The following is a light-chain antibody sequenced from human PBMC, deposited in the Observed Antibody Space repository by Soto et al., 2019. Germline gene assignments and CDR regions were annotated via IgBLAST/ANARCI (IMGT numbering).Light chain of an antibody. V-gene: IGLV1-47*02. Sequence: SVLSQPPSASGPPGPQVTISCSGSISNIGSNYVYWYQQLPGTAPKLLIYSNNQRPSGVPDRFSGSKSGTSASLAISGLRSEDEADYCCAAWDDSMRVVFGGGTKVTVL. CDR3: AAWDDSMRVV. CDR1: ISNIGSNY. J-gene: IGLJ2*01. CDR2: SNN.